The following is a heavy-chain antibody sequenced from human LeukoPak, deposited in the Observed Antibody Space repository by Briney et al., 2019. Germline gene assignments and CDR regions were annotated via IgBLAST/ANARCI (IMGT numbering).Heavy chain of an antibody. D-gene: IGHD4-17*01. V-gene: IGHV1-2*02. J-gene: IGHJ6*03. CDR3: ARGHGDYAWYYYYYMDV. CDR2: INPNSGGT. Sequence: GASVKVSCKASGYTFTGYYMHWVRQAPGQGLEWMGWINPNSGGTNYAQKFQGRVTMTRDTSISTAYMELSRLRSDDTAVYYCARGHGDYAWYYYYYMDVWGKGTTVTVSS. CDR1: GYTFTGYY.